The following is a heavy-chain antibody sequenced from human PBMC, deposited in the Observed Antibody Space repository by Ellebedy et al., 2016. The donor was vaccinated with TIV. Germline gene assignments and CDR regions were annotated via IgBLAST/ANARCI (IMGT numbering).Heavy chain of an antibody. Sequence: SETLSLTXTVSGASISSSSYYWGWIRQPPGKGLEWIGNIDYSGTTHYNPSLMSRVSISVDTSKNQFSLKVTSVTAADTAMYYCARRFDYWGQGTLVTVSS. J-gene: IGHJ4*02. CDR2: IDYSGTT. CDR1: GASISSSSYY. CDR3: ARRFDY. V-gene: IGHV4-39*01.